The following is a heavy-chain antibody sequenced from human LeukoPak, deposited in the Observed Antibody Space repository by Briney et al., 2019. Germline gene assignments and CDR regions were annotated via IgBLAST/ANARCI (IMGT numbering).Heavy chain of an antibody. D-gene: IGHD4-11*01. V-gene: IGHV4-59*02. CDR1: GDSVTTYY. CDR2: VYYSGSA. Sequence: PSETLSLTCTVSGDSVTTYYWSWIRQPPGKGLEWLGYVYYSGSATYNPSLKSRVTISVDTSKNQFSLRLSSVTAADTAVYYCARDGSNWSNDYYHGVDVWGQGTTVTVSS. J-gene: IGHJ6*02. CDR3: ARDGSNWSNDYYHGVDV.